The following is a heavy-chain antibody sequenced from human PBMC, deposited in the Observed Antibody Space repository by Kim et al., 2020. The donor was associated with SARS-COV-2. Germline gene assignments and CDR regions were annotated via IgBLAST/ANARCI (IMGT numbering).Heavy chain of an antibody. CDR2: INHSGST. Sequence: SETLSLTCAVYGGSFSGYYWSWIRQPPGKGLEWIGEINHSGSTNYNPSLKSRVTISVDTSKNQFSLKLSSVTAADTAVYYCARDYYDSSGTIDYRGQGTL. CDR1: GGSFSGYY. CDR3: ARDYYDSSGTIDY. D-gene: IGHD3-22*01. J-gene: IGHJ4*02. V-gene: IGHV4-34*01.